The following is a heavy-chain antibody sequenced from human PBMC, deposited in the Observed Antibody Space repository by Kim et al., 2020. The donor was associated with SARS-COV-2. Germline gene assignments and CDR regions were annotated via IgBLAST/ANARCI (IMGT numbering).Heavy chain of an antibody. V-gene: IGHV4-59*08. CDR3: ARQSYGSGSFPLEY. Sequence: NPSLKSEDTITVDTAKNQFSLKLTSVTAADTAVYYCARQSYGSGSFPLEYWGQGTLVTVSS. D-gene: IGHD3-10*01. J-gene: IGHJ4*02.